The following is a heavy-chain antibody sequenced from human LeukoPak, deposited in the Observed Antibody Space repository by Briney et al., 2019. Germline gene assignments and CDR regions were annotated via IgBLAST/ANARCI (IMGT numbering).Heavy chain of an antibody. CDR3: ARARRGYSGYDYPKGFDY. V-gene: IGHV1-69*13. Sequence: SVTVSRTASGGTFSSYAISWVRQAPGQGLEWMGGIISIFGTANYAQKLQGRVTITADESTSTAYMELSSLRSEDTAVYYCARARRGYSGYDYPKGFDYWGQGTLVTVSS. CDR1: GGTFSSYA. CDR2: IISIFGTA. J-gene: IGHJ4*02. D-gene: IGHD5-12*01.